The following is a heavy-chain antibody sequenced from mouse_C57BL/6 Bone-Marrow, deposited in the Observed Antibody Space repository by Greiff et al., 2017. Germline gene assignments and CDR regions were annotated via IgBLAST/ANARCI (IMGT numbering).Heavy chain of an antibody. CDR1: GYTFTGYW. V-gene: IGHV1-9*01. J-gene: IGHJ2*01. D-gene: IGHD2-2*01. Sequence: QVQLQQSGAELMKPGASVKLSCKATGYTFTGYWIEWVKQRPGHGLEWIGEIFPGSGSTNYNEKFKGKATFTADTSSNTAYMQLSSLTTEDAAIXYCGRDGLPYYFDYWGQGTTLTVSA. CDR3: GRDGLPYYFDY. CDR2: IFPGSGST.